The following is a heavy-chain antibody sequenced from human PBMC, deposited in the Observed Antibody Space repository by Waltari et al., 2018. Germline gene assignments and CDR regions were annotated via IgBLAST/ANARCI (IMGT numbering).Heavy chain of an antibody. V-gene: IGHV3-7*01. CDR1: GFTFSSYW. J-gene: IGHJ2*01. Sequence: EVQLVESGGGLVQPVGSLRLSCAASGFTFSSYWMSWVRQAPGKGLEWVANIKQDGSEKYYVDSGKGRVTSSRDNAKNSLYLQMNSLRAEDTAVYYCARGGLGCSSTSCYRNWYFDLWGRGTLVTVSS. CDR3: ARGGLGCSSTSCYRNWYFDL. D-gene: IGHD2-2*01. CDR2: IKQDGSEK.